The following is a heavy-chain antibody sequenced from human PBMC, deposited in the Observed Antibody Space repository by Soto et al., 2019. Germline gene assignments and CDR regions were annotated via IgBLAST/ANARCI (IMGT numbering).Heavy chain of an antibody. D-gene: IGHD3-10*01. CDR3: ATEDYGAYAF. J-gene: IGHJ4*02. Sequence: QAQLVQSGAEVKKPGASVKVSCKVFGYTFTAYYIHWVRQAPGQGLECMGWVDPRSGVTNYAQRFQGRVMMTRDTSISTVYMELSGLTSDDTALYYCATEDYGAYAFWGQGTLVTVSS. V-gene: IGHV1-2*02. CDR1: GYTFTAYY. CDR2: VDPRSGVT.